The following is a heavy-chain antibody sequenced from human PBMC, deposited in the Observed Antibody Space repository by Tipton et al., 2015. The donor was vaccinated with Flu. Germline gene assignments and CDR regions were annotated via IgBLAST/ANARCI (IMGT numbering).Heavy chain of an antibody. CDR2: VYYSGST. CDR1: GGSISSYY. Sequence: TLSLTCTVSGGSISSYYWSWIRQPPGKGLEWIGYVYYSGSTNYNPSLKSRVTISVDTSKNQFSLKLSSVTAADTAVYYCARASQGGGRCSGGSCYDYWGQGTLVTVSS. D-gene: IGHD2-15*01. V-gene: IGHV4-59*12. CDR3: ARASQGGGRCSGGSCYDY. J-gene: IGHJ4*02.